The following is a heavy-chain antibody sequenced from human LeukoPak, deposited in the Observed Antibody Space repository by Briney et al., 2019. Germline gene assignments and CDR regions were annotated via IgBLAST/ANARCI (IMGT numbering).Heavy chain of an antibody. V-gene: IGHV4-39*01. D-gene: IGHD1-7*01. CDR1: GGSISTSSYY. CDR2: IYYSGST. J-gene: IGHJ5*02. Sequence: MASETLSLTCSVSGGSISTSSYYWGWIRQPPRKGLEWIGSIYYSGSTYYNPSLKSRVTIFVDTSKNQFSLKLSSVTAADTAVYCCARHNWNSFNNWFDPWGQGTLVTVSS. CDR3: ARHNWNSFNNWFDP.